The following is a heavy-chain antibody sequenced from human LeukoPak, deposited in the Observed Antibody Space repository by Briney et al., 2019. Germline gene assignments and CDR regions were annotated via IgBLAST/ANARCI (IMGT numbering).Heavy chain of an antibody. CDR3: ARALFIAAAPNAFDI. D-gene: IGHD6-13*01. CDR2: IIPFFGTA. CDR1: GGTFSSYA. Sequence: ASVKVSCKASGGTFSSYAISWVRQAPGHGLEWMGGIIPFFGTANYAQKFQGRVTITADDSTSTSYMELSSLRSEDTAVYYCARALFIAAAPNAFDIWGQGTMVTVSS. J-gene: IGHJ3*02. V-gene: IGHV1-69*13.